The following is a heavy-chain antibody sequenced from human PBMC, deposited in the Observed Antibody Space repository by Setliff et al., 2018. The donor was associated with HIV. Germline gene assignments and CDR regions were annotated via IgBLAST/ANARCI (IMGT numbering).Heavy chain of an antibody. Sequence: PGGSLRLSCAASGFTFKNYDMNWVRQAPGGGLEWVSFISVSGFYIHYADSVKGRFTISRDNSKNTVYLQMNSLGAEDTAVYYCARDLQKSCYWGQGTLVTVSS. J-gene: IGHJ4*02. CDR1: GFTFKNYD. CDR2: ISVSGFYI. CDR3: ARDLQKSCY. V-gene: IGHV3-21*05.